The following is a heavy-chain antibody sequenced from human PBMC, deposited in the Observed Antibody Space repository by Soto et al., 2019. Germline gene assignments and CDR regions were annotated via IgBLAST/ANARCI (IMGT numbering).Heavy chain of an antibody. J-gene: IGHJ6*02. D-gene: IGHD4-4*01. CDR2: ISGSGGST. CDR1: GFTFSSYA. Sequence: EVQLLESGGGLVQPGGSLRLSCAASGFTFSSYAMSWVRQAPGKGLEWVSAISGSGGSTYYADSVKGRFTISRDNSKNTLYLQMNSLRAEDTAVYYCAKAIVESNYLYNYYYGMDVWGQGTTVTVSS. CDR3: AKAIVESNYLYNYYYGMDV. V-gene: IGHV3-23*01.